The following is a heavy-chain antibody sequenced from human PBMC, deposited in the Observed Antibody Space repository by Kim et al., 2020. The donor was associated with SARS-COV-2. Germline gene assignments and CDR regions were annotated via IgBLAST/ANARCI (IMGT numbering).Heavy chain of an antibody. J-gene: IGHJ4*01. V-gene: IGHV3-30*04. CDR3: ARDLGNYYGSGRYVAY. CDR2: ISYDGSNK. D-gene: IGHD3-10*01. Sequence: GGSLRLSCAASGFTFSSYAMHWVRQAPGKGLEWVAVISYDGSNKYYADSVKGRFTISRDNSKNTLYLQMNSLRAEDTAVYYCARDLGNYYGSGRYVAYWG. CDR1: GFTFSSYA.